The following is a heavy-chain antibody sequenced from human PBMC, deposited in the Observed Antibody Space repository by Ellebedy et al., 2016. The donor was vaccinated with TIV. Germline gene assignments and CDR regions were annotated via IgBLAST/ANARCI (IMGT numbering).Heavy chain of an antibody. V-gene: IGHV3-11*01. CDR1: GFTFSDYY. CDR3: AGHGDRAMTH. J-gene: IGHJ4*02. Sequence: GESLKISCAASGFTFSDYYMSWIRQAPGKGLERVSYISSSGSPIYYADSVKGRFTISRDKSKNTMYLKMNSLRAEDTAVDYCAGHGDRAMTHWGQGTLVTVSS. D-gene: IGHD5-18*01. CDR2: ISSSGSPI.